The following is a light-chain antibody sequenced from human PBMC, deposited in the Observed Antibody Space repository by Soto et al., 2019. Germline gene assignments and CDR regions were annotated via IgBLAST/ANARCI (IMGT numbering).Light chain of an antibody. CDR1: QSVSSN. V-gene: IGKV3-15*01. Sequence: EIVMTQSPATLSVSPGERATLSCRASQSVSSNLAWYQQKPGQAPRLLIYGASTRANGIPARFSGRGSGTELTHTISELQSEDFAFYCSQENNNGPTFGQGTKGEIK. CDR2: GAS. CDR3: QENNNGPT. J-gene: IGKJ1*01.